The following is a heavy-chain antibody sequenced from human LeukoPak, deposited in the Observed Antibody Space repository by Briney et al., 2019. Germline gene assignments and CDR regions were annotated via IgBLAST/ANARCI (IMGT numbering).Heavy chain of an antibody. V-gene: IGHV4-59*08. CDR2: IHYSGST. Sequence: KPSETLSLTCNVSGGSISSYYWSWIRQPPGEGLEWIGYIHYSGSTNYNPSLKSRVTTSVDTSKNQFSLKLSSVTAADTAVYYCACLEGDYWGQGTLVTVSS. D-gene: IGHD3-16*01. CDR3: ACLEGDY. CDR1: GGSISSYY. J-gene: IGHJ4*02.